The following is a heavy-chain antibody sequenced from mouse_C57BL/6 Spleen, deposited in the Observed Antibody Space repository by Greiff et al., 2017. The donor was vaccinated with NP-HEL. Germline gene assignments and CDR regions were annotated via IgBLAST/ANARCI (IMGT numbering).Heavy chain of an antibody. CDR2: INYDGSST. V-gene: IGHV5-16*01. J-gene: IGHJ1*03. Sequence: EVKLMESEGGLVQPGSSIKLSCTASGFTFSDYYMAWVRQVPEKGLEWVANINYDGSSTYYLDSLKSRFIISRDNAKNILYLQMSSLKSEDTATYYCAREDYWYFDVWGTGTTVTVSS. CDR1: GFTFSDYY. CDR3: AREDYWYFDV.